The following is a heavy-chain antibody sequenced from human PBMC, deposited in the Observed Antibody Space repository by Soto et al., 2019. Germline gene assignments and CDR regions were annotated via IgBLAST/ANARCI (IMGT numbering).Heavy chain of an antibody. V-gene: IGHV1-18*01. J-gene: IGHJ6*02. CDR3: ARSNSLMVPPYYYYGIDV. Sequence: ASVKVSCKASGYTFTSYGISWVRQAPGQGLEWMGWISAYNGNTNYAQKLQGRVTMTTDTSTSTAYMGLRSLRSDDTAVYYCARSNSLMVPPYYYYGIDVWGRGTTVTVSS. CDR2: ISAYNGNT. D-gene: IGHD2-8*01. CDR1: GYTFTSYG.